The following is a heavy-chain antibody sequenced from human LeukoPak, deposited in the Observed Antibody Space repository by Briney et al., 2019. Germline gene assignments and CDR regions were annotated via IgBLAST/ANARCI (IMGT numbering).Heavy chain of an antibody. Sequence: TGGSLRLSCAASGFTFSSYDMHWVRQAPGKGLEWVAVISYDGSNKYYADSVKGRFTISRDNSKNTVYLQMNSLRVEDTAIYYCAKGVPGSGWYSGFDAFDIWGQGTMVTVSS. CDR1: GFTFSSYD. CDR3: AKGVPGSGWYSGFDAFDI. V-gene: IGHV3-30*18. D-gene: IGHD6-19*01. J-gene: IGHJ3*02. CDR2: ISYDGSNK.